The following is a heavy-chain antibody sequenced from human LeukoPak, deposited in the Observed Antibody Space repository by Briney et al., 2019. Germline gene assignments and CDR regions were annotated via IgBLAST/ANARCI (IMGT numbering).Heavy chain of an antibody. V-gene: IGHV3-7*01. Sequence: GGSLRLSCAASGFTFSSYWMCWVRQAPGKGLEWVAIIKQDGSDKYYVDSVEGRFIISRDNAKNSLYLQMNSLRAEDTAVYYCLTSTRSHRFDYWGQGTRVTVSS. D-gene: IGHD2-15*01. CDR3: LTSTRSHRFDY. CDR1: GFTFSSYW. CDR2: IKQDGSDK. J-gene: IGHJ4*02.